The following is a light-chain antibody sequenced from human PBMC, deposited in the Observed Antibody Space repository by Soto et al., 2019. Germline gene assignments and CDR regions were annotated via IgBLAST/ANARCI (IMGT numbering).Light chain of an antibody. J-gene: IGKJ1*01. CDR3: QQYVTSPWT. CDR2: GTS. CDR1: QSVGSSY. V-gene: IGKV3-20*01. Sequence: EIVLTQSPGTLSLSPGERATLSRRASQSVGSSYLAWYQQNPGQAPRLLIYGTSSRATGIPDRFSVSGSGTDFTLTISRLEPEDFAVYYCQQYVTSPWTFGQGTKVEIK.